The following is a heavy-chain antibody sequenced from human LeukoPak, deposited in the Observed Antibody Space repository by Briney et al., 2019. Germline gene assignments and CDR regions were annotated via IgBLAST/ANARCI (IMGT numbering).Heavy chain of an antibody. Sequence: ASVKVSCKASGYTFTGYYMHGVRQAPGQGLEWMGRINPNSGGTNYAQKFQGRVTMTRDTSISTAYMELSRLRSDDTAVYYCARGGDYYDSRTVSIYWGQGTLVTVSS. J-gene: IGHJ4*02. CDR1: GYTFTGYY. CDR3: ARGGDYYDSRTVSIY. CDR2: INPNSGGT. V-gene: IGHV1-2*06. D-gene: IGHD3-22*01.